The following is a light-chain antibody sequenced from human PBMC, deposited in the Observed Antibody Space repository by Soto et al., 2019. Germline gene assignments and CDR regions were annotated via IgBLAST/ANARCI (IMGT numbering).Light chain of an antibody. J-gene: IGKJ4*01. Sequence: DIQMPQSPSTLSASVGDRVTITCRASQSISSRLAWYQQTPGKAPKLLIYRASSLQSGVPSRFSGSGSGTEFTLTISSLQPDDFATYYCQQYNSYSLTFGGGTKVEIK. CDR1: QSISSR. V-gene: IGKV1-5*03. CDR2: RAS. CDR3: QQYNSYSLT.